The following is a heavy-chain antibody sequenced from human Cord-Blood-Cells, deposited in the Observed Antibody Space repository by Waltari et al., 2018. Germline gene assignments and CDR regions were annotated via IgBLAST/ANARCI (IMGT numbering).Heavy chain of an antibody. V-gene: IGHV4-34*01. Sequence: IRQPPGKGLEWIGEINHSGSTNYNPSLKSRVTISVDTSKNQFSLKLSSVTAADTAVYYCARGGGLYYYDSSGFDYWGQGTLVTVSS. CDR3: ARGGGLYYYDSSGFDY. D-gene: IGHD3-22*01. CDR2: INHSGST. J-gene: IGHJ4*02.